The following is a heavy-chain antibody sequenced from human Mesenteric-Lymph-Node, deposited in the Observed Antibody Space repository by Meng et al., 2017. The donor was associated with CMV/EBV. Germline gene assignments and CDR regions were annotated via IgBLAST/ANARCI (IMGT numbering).Heavy chain of an antibody. CDR2: IRYDGSNE. D-gene: IGHD6-19*01. Sequence: GGSLRLSCAASGFTFSSYGMHWVRQAPGKGLEWVAFIRYDGSNEYYGDPVKGRFIISRDNSKNTVSLQMNSLRADDSAVFYCAKADSGSDYFDYWGQGTLVTVSS. V-gene: IGHV3-30*02. CDR1: GFTFSSYG. CDR3: AKADSGSDYFDY. J-gene: IGHJ4*02.